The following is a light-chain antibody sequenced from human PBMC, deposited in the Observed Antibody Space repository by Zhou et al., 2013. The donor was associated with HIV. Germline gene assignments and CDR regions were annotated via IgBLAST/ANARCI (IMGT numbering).Light chain of an antibody. V-gene: IGKV3-11*01. J-gene: IGKJ4*01. CDR1: QSVSSY. Sequence: EIVLTQSQATLSLSPGERATLSCRASQSVSSYLAWYQQKPGQAPRLLIYDASNRATGIPARFSGSGSGTDFALTISSLQPEDSATYYCQQYDSYPLTFGGGTKVEIK. CDR2: DAS. CDR3: QQYDSYPLT.